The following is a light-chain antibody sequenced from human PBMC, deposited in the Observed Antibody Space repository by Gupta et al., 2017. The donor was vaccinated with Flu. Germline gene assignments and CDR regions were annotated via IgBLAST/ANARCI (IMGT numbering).Light chain of an antibody. Sequence: VTISCTGSSSNIGAGYDVHWYQQLPGAAPRLLIYGNRNRPSGAPDRFAGSNSGTSASLAITGLQAEDEADDYCQSYASSLSGWVFGGGTKLTVL. J-gene: IGLJ3*02. V-gene: IGLV1-40*01. CDR2: GNR. CDR3: QSYASSLSGWV. CDR1: SSNIGAGYD.